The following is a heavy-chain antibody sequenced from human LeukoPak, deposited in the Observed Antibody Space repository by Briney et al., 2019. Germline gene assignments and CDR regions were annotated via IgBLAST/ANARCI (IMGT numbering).Heavy chain of an antibody. Sequence: GGSLRLSCAASGFTFSTYVMHWVRQAPGKGLEWVAVISYDGSNKYYADSVKGRFTISRDNSKNTLYLQMNSLRAEDTAVYYCATLWFGEPSFDPWGQGTLVTVSS. CDR3: ATLWFGEPSFDP. V-gene: IGHV3-30*03. D-gene: IGHD3-10*01. J-gene: IGHJ5*02. CDR1: GFTFSTYV. CDR2: ISYDGSNK.